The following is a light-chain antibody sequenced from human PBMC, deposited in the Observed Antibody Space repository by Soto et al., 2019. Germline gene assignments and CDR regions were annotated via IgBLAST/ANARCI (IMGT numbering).Light chain of an antibody. CDR3: CSYAGSYTVV. V-gene: IGLV2-11*01. CDR1: SSDVGGYNY. J-gene: IGLJ2*01. CDR2: DVS. Sequence: QSVLTQPRSVSGSPGQSVTISCTGTSSDVGGYNYVSWYQQHPGKDPKLMIYDVSKRPSGVPDRFSGSKSGNTASLTISGLQAEDEAEYYCCSYAGSYTVVFGGGTKLTVL.